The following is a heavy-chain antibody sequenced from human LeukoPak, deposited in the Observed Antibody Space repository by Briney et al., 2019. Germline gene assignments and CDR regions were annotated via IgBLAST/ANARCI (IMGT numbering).Heavy chain of an antibody. Sequence: SETLSLTCAVYGGSFSGYYWSWIRQPPGRGLEWIGEINHSGSTNYNPSLKSRVTISVDTSKNQFSLKLSSVTAADTAVYYCARAPIRWYFDLWGRGTLVTVSS. D-gene: IGHD3-3*02. J-gene: IGHJ2*01. CDR1: GGSFSGYY. CDR2: INHSGST. CDR3: ARAPIRWYFDL. V-gene: IGHV4-34*01.